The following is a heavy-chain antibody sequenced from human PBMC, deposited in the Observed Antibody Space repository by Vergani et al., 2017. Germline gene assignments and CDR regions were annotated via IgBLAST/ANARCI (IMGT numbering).Heavy chain of an antibody. V-gene: IGHV1-8*01. CDR1: GYNFTSFD. J-gene: IGHJ5*02. CDR2: MSPKSGNT. Sequence: QEQLVQSGAEVRKPGASVKVSCKASGYNFTSFDINWVRLATGQGLEWMGWMSPKSGNTAYAAKFQGRITMTRDSSTDTAYMEMKSLRSEDTAIYFCARGVLDSKYRHNWFGPWGQGTVVTVSS. D-gene: IGHD3/OR15-3a*01. CDR3: ARGVLDSKYRHNWFGP.